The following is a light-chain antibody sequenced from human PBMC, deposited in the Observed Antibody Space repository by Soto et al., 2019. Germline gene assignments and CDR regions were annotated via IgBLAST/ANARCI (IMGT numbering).Light chain of an antibody. CDR2: GGS. CDR1: QSIGTS. V-gene: IGKV3-20*01. CDR3: QQYGSSPFS. Sequence: EVVLTQSPDTLSLSPGERATLSCRASQSIGTSLAWYQQKPGQAPRLLIYGGSIRATGIPDRFSGSGSGTDFTLTVSRVEPEDFAVYHCQQYGSSPFSFGGGTKM. J-gene: IGKJ4*01.